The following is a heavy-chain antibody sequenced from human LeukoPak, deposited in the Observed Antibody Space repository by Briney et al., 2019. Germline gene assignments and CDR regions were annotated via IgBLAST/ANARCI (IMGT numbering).Heavy chain of an antibody. D-gene: IGHD4-23*01. Sequence: GGSLRLSCAASGFTFSDYWMSWVRQPPGKGLEWVANIKQDGSEKYYVDSVKGRFTISRDNAKNSLYLQMNSLTAEDTAVYYCARGRRPSIYGGLDSWGQGTLVTVSS. CDR2: IKQDGSEK. CDR1: GFTFSDYW. CDR3: ARGRRPSIYGGLDS. J-gene: IGHJ5*02. V-gene: IGHV3-7*01.